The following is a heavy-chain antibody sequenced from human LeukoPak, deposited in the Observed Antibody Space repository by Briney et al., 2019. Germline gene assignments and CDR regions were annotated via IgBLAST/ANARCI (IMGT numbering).Heavy chain of an antibody. V-gene: IGHV3-23*01. Sequence: GGSLRLSCAASGFIFSNYAMSWVRQAPGKGLEWVSSISGSGVTTNYADSVKGRFSISRDNSKNTLYLQMNSLRPEDTAVYYCAKFGSRLRSYYYYMDVWGKGTTVTISS. D-gene: IGHD3-10*01. CDR3: AKFGSRLRSYYYYMDV. J-gene: IGHJ6*03. CDR1: GFIFSNYA. CDR2: ISGSGVTT.